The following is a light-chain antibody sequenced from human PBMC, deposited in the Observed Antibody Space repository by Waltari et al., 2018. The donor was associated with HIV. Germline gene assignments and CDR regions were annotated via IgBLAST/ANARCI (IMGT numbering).Light chain of an antibody. CDR3: NSRDSSGNHLV. CDR2: GKQ. CDR1: SLRSYY. V-gene: IGLV3-19*01. J-gene: IGLJ3*02. Sequence: SSELTQDPAVSVALGQTVRITCQGDSLRSYYASWYQQKPGQAPVLVIYGKQNRPSGIPDRFSGSSSGNTASLTITGAQAEDEADYYCNSRDSSGNHLVFGGGTKLTVL.